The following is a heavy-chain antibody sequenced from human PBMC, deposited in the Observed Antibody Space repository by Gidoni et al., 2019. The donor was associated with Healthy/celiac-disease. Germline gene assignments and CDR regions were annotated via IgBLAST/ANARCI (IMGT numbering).Heavy chain of an antibody. CDR1: GYTFTSYD. D-gene: IGHD6-13*01. Sequence: QVQLVQSGAEVKKPGASVKVSCKASGYTFTSYDITWVRQATGQGLEWMGWMNPNRGNTGYAQKFQGRVTMTRNTSISTAYMELSSLRSEDTAVYYCARGRSSLNRIAAAGTSDWFDPWGQGTLVTVSS. V-gene: IGHV1-8*01. CDR2: MNPNRGNT. CDR3: ARGRSSLNRIAAAGTSDWFDP. J-gene: IGHJ5*02.